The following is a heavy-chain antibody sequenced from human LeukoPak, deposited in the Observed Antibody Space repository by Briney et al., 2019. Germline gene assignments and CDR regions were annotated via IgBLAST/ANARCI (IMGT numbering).Heavy chain of an antibody. CDR2: IWYDGSNK. CDR1: GFTFSSYS. V-gene: IGHV3-33*01. Sequence: GGSLRLSCAASGFTFSSYSMHWVRQAPGKGLEWVAVIWYDGSNKYYADSVKGRFTISRDNSKNTLYLQMNSLRAEDTAVYYCARGGQTSPTAYYFDYWGQGTLVTVSS. J-gene: IGHJ4*02. CDR3: ARGGQTSPTAYYFDY. D-gene: IGHD3-10*01.